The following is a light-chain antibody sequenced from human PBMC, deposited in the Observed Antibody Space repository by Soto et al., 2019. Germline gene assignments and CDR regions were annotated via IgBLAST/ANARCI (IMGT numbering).Light chain of an antibody. CDR2: GAS. J-gene: IGKJ1*01. Sequence: EIVLTQSPGTLSLSPGERVTLSCRASQSVSSNLAWYQQKPGQAPRLLIHGASTRATGVPARFSGSGSGTEFTLTISSLQSEDFAIYYCQHYNNWPPWTFGQGTKVDIK. CDR3: QHYNNWPPWT. CDR1: QSVSSN. V-gene: IGKV3-15*01.